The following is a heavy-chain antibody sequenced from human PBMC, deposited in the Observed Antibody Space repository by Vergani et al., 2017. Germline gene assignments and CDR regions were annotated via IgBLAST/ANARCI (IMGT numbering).Heavy chain of an antibody. J-gene: IGHJ6*02. CDR1: GFSLSTSGVG. V-gene: IGHV2-5*02. Sequence: QITLKESGPTLVKPTQTLTLTCTFSGFSLSTSGVGVGWIRQPPGKALEWLALIYWDDDKRYSPSLKSRLTITKDTYKNQVVLTMTNMDPVDTATYYCAHRRGYDFWSGYYGDGMDVWGQGTTVTVSS. CDR2: IYWDDDK. D-gene: IGHD3-3*01. CDR3: AHRRGYDFWSGYYGDGMDV.